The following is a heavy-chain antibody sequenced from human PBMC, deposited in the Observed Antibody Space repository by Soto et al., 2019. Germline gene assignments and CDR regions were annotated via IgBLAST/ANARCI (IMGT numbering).Heavy chain of an antibody. Sequence: QVQLVQSGAEVKKPGSSVKVSCKASGGTFSSYAISWVRQAPGQGLEWMGGIIPIFGTANYAQKFQGRVTITADESTRTAYMELSSLRSEDTAVYYCARLYCISTSCYLGAGEPYNWFDPWGQGTLVTVSS. V-gene: IGHV1-69*12. J-gene: IGHJ5*02. CDR2: IIPIFGTA. CDR1: GGTFSSYA. CDR3: ARLYCISTSCYLGAGEPYNWFDP. D-gene: IGHD2-2*01.